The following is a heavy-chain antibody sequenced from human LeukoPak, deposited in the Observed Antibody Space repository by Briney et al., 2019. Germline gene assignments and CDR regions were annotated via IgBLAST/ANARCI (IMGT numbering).Heavy chain of an antibody. CDR1: GYSITSGYY. D-gene: IGHD3-10*01. CDR3: ARGRRRSGFDP. J-gene: IGHJ5*02. CDR2: IYHSGST. Sequence: SETLSLTCTVSGYSITSGYYWGWIRQPPGKGLEWIGTIYHSGSTYYNPSLKSRVTISVDTSKNQFSLKLSSVTAADTAVYYCARGRRRSGFDPWGQGTLVTVSS. V-gene: IGHV4-38-2*02.